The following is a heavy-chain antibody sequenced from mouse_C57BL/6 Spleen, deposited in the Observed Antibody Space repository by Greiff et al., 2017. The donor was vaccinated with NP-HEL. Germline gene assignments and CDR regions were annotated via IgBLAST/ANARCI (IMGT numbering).Heavy chain of an antibody. CDR2: INPSTGGT. V-gene: IGHV1-42*01. J-gene: IGHJ1*03. D-gene: IGHD2-4*01. Sequence: EVKLMESGPELVKPGASVKISCKASGYSFTGYYMNWVKQSPEKSLEWIGEINPSTGGTTYNQKFKAKATLTVDKSSSTAYMQLKSLTSEDSAVYYCARKYDYDVYFDVWGTGTTVTVSS. CDR3: ARKYDYDVYFDV. CDR1: GYSFTGYY.